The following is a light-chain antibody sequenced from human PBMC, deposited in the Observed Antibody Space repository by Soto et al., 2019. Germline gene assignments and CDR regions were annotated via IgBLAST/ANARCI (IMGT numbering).Light chain of an antibody. CDR1: LSVSVY. J-gene: IGKJ5*01. V-gene: IGKV3-11*01. Sequence: VVLTQSPATLSLCPGERATLSFRTSLSVSVYLDWYQQKPGQAPRLLISDASNRATGIPARFSGSGSGTDFTLTISSLEPEDFAVYYCHQRQYWPPITFGQGTRLEIK. CDR3: HQRQYWPPIT. CDR2: DAS.